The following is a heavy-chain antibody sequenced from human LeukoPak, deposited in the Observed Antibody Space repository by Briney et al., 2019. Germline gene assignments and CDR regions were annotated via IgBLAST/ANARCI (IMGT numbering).Heavy chain of an antibody. D-gene: IGHD3-10*01. J-gene: IGHJ4*01. CDR1: GGSISTYY. Sequence: SETLSLTCTVSGGSISTYYWSWIRQPPGKGLEWIGYISYSGGTKFNPSLRSRVTISADTSKNQISLKLNSVTAADTAVYYCARDLADGSGSYYSRPLDYWGQGTLVTVSS. CDR2: ISYSGGT. CDR3: ARDLADGSGSYYSRPLDY. V-gene: IGHV4-59*01.